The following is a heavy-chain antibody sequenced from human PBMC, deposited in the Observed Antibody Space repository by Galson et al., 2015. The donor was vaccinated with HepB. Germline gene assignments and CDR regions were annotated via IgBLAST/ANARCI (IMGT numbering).Heavy chain of an antibody. V-gene: IGHV3-7*05. J-gene: IGHJ6*02. CDR1: GFTFSTYW. CDR3: ARDVRDAYIYRGGARYYYYGMDV. D-gene: IGHD5-24*01. Sequence: SLRLSCAAPGFTFSTYWMSWVRQAPGKGLEWVANINQDGNEKFYVDSVKGRFTTSRDNTRKLLYLQMNRLRDEDTALYYCARDVRDAYIYRGGARYYYYGMDVWGQGATVTVSS. CDR2: INQDGNEK.